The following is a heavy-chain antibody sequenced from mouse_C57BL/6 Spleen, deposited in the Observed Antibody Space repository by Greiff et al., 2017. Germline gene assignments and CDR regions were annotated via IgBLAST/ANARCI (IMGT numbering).Heavy chain of an antibody. CDR3: ARDGTMITNYYAMDY. J-gene: IGHJ4*01. CDR1: GFTFSDYG. CDR2: ISSGSSTI. Sequence: EVKLQESGGGLVKPGGSLKLSCAASGFTFSDYGMHWVRQAPEKGLEWVAYISSGSSTIYYADTVKGRFTISRDNAKNTLFLQMTSLRSEDTAMYYCARDGTMITNYYAMDYWGQGTSVTVSS. V-gene: IGHV5-17*01. D-gene: IGHD2-4*01.